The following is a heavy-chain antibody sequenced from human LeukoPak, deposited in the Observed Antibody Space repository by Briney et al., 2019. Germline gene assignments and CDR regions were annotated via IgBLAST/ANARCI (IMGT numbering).Heavy chain of an antibody. V-gene: IGHV3-23*01. CDR1: GFTFSSYA. Sequence: GGSLRLSCAASGFTFSSYAMSWVRQAPGKGLDWVSSISSRGDDTYYADSVKGRFTISRDNSKNTLYLQMNSLRAEDTALYFCAKDSSSSNYYYGLDVWGQGTTVTVSS. CDR2: ISSRGDDT. J-gene: IGHJ6*02. D-gene: IGHD6-6*01. CDR3: AKDSSSSNYYYGLDV.